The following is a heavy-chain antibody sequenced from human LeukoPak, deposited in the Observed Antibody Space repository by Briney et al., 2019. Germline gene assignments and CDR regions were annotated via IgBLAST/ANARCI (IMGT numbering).Heavy chain of an antibody. CDR2: ISPYNGNV. CDR1: GYTFSRYG. D-gene: IGHD3-9*01. Sequence: ASVKVSCKASGYTFSRYGISWVRQAPGQGLEWMGWISPYNGNVNYAHQLQDRVTMTTDTSTRTAYMEVRSLRSDDTAVYYCARGWFDTTAYHHPFDYWGQGTLVTVSS. J-gene: IGHJ4*02. CDR3: ARGWFDTTAYHHPFDY. V-gene: IGHV1-18*01.